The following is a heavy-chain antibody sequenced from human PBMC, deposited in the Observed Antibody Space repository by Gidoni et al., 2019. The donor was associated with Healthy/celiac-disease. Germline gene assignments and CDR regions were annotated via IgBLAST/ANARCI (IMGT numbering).Heavy chain of an antibody. CDR1: GGSISSYY. CDR2: IYYSGST. V-gene: IGHV4-59*01. Sequence: QVQLQESGPGLVKPSETLSLTSPVSGGSISSYYWSWIRQPPGKGLEWMGYIYYSGSTNYNPSLKSRVTISVDTSKNQFSLKLSSVTAADTAVYYCARGGAAGVDYWGQGTLVTVSS. D-gene: IGHD6-13*01. J-gene: IGHJ4*02. CDR3: ARGGAAGVDY.